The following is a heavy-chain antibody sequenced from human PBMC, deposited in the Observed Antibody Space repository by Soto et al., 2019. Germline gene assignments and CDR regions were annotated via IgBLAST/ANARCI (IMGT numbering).Heavy chain of an antibody. CDR2: IRGRAYGGTS. Sequence: GGSLRLSCSGSGFTFGGFALSWFRHAPGKGLEWLGFIRGRAYGGTSEYAASVGDRFTFSRDDSKSVAYLQMYSLKAEDTAVYYCSSGGYSYETMPYYFDYWGQGTPVTVSS. CDR1: GFTFGGFA. D-gene: IGHD5-12*01. CDR3: SSGGYSYETMPYYFDY. J-gene: IGHJ4*02. V-gene: IGHV3-49*03.